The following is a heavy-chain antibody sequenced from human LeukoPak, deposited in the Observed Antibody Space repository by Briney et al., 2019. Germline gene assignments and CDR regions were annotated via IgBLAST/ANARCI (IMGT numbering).Heavy chain of an antibody. V-gene: IGHV3-48*01. J-gene: IGHJ1*01. CDR2: ISSSSSTI. D-gene: IGHD3-22*01. CDR3: ASGQSGYSSRYFQH. Sequence: GSLRLSCAASGFTFSSYSMNWVRQAPGKGLEWVSYISSSSSTIYYADSVKGRFTISRDNAKNSLYLQINSLRAEDTAVYYCASGQSGYSSRYFQHWGQGTLVTVSS. CDR1: GFTFSSYS.